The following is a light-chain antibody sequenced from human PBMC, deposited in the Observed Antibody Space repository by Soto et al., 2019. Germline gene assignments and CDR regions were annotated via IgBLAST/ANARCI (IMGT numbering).Light chain of an antibody. CDR1: QGIGVY. V-gene: IGKV1-27*01. J-gene: IGKJ4*01. CDR3: QKYNSAPLT. Sequence: DIQMTQSPSSLSASLGDRVTIPCRASQGIGVYLAWFQQKPGKVPKLLIYAASTLQSGVPSRFSGSGSGTDFTLTISSLQPEDFATYYCQKYNSAPLTFGGGTKVEIK. CDR2: AAS.